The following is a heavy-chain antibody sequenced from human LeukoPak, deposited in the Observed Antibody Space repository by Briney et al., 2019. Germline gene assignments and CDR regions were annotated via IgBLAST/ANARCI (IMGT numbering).Heavy chain of an antibody. J-gene: IGHJ4*02. CDR1: GGSFSGYY. Sequence: PSETLSLTCAVSGGSFSGYYWSWLRQPPGKGLEWIGEINHSGSTKYNPSLTSRGNISVDTSKDQFSLKLSSVTAADTAVYYCARTSPYHRRYCSSTSCPQPFDYWGQGTLVTVSS. CDR2: INHSGST. CDR3: ARTSPYHRRYCSSTSCPQPFDY. D-gene: IGHD2-2*01. V-gene: IGHV4-34*01.